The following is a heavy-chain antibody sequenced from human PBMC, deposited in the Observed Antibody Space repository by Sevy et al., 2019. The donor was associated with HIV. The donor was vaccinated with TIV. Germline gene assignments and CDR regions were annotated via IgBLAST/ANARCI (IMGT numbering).Heavy chain of an antibody. D-gene: IGHD3-22*01. Sequence: GGSLRLSCAASGYMFSNYAMHWVRQAPGKGLEWLAIISYDGSNGYYTDSVKGRFTISRDNSRNTLYLQMNSLRVEDTAVYSYVRDDYDTSDAISFDYWCQGTLVTVSS. CDR2: ISYDGSNG. V-gene: IGHV3-30-3*01. J-gene: IGHJ4*02. CDR1: GYMFSNYA. CDR3: VRDDYDTSDAISFDY.